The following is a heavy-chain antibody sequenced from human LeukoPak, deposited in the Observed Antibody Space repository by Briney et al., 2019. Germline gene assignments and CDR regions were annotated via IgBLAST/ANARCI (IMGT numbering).Heavy chain of an antibody. J-gene: IGHJ5*02. CDR3: ARDLRPGWRSWWFDP. CDR1: GYTFTSYY. D-gene: IGHD6-19*01. V-gene: IGHV1-46*01. CDR2: INPSGGST. Sequence: GASVKVSCKASGYTFTSYYMHWVRRAPGQGLEWMGIINPSGGSTSYAQKFQGRVTMTRDTSTSTVYMELSSLRSEDTAVYYCARDLRPGWRSWWFDPWGQGTLVTVSS.